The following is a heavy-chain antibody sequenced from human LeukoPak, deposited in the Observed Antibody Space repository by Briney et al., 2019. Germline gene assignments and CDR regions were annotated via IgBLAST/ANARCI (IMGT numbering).Heavy chain of an antibody. V-gene: IGHV1-69*05. Sequence: GASVKVSCKASGGTFSSYAISWVRQAPGQGLEWMGRIIPIFGTANYAQKFQGRVTITTDESTNTAYMELSSLRSEDTAVYYCARGYSSWDDAFDIWGQGTMVTVSS. CDR1: GGTFSSYA. CDR2: IIPIFGTA. D-gene: IGHD6-13*01. J-gene: IGHJ3*02. CDR3: ARGYSSWDDAFDI.